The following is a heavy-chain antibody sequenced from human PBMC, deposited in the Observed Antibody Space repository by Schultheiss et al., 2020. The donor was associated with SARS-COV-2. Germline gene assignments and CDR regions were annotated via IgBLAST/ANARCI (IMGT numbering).Heavy chain of an antibody. CDR1: GFTVSSNY. D-gene: IGHD3-3*01. J-gene: IGHJ6*02. CDR3: ARDGGVWSGIWTYYYGMDV. Sequence: GESLKISCAASGFTVSSNYMSWVRQAPGKGLEWVSVIYSGGSTYYADSVKGRFTISRDNSKNTLYLQMNSLRAEDTAVYYCARDGGVWSGIWTYYYGMDVWGQGTTVTVSS. V-gene: IGHV3-53*01. CDR2: IYSGGST.